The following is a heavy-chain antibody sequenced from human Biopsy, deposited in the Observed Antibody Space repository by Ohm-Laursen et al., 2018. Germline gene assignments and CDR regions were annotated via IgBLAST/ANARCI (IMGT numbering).Heavy chain of an antibody. Sequence: SLRLSCTALDSPSVTIMRWIRQAPGKGLDWVSYISGGGTTIYYADSVKGRFTISRDNAKKPLYLQMNSLRAEDTAVYYCARDTRWSPYGMDVWGQGTTVTVSS. J-gene: IGHJ6*02. D-gene: IGHD4-23*01. CDR2: ISGGGTTI. CDR1: DSPSVTI. V-gene: IGHV3-11*01. CDR3: ARDTRWSPYGMDV.